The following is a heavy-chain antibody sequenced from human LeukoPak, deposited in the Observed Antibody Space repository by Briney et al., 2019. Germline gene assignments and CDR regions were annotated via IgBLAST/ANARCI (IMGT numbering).Heavy chain of an antibody. V-gene: IGHV1-46*01. J-gene: IGHJ6*04. Sequence: ASVKVSCKASGYTFTSYYMHWVRQAPGQGLDWMGIINPSGGSTSYAQKFQGRVTMTRDTSTSTVYMELSSLRSEDTAVYYCARDVREYYGSGSYYYYYGMDVWGKGTTVTVPS. D-gene: IGHD3-10*01. CDR2: INPSGGST. CDR3: ARDVREYYGSGSYYYYYGMDV. CDR1: GYTFTSYY.